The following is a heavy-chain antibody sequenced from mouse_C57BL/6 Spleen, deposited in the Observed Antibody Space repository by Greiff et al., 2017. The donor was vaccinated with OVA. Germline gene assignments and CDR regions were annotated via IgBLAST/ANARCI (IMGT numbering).Heavy chain of an antibody. CDR2: INPDTGGT. CDR1: GYTFTDYD. V-gene: IGHV1-18*01. J-gene: IGHJ2*01. D-gene: IGHD6-1*01. CDR3: AISALSYFAY. Sequence: EVQLQQSGAELVRPGASVTMSCKASGYTFTDYDMHWVKQSPGKGLDWIGDINPDTGGTIYNQKFKGKATLTASKSSSPASMQLRCLTSDASAVYYCAISALSYFAYWGQGTPLTVSS.